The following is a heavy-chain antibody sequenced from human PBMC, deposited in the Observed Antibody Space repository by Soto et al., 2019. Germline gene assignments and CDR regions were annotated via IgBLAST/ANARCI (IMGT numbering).Heavy chain of an antibody. D-gene: IGHD5-12*01. CDR3: ARGGGYDSLTFDQ. Sequence: QVHLVESGGGVVQPGASLRLSCTASGFSFSDFAMNWVRQAPGKGLEWVAVITDDGSTTYYADSVKGRFNISRDNSKNTVSLPLHSLSLDDTAVYYCARGGGYDSLTFDQWGQGTLVSVSS. CDR2: ITDDGSTT. V-gene: IGHV3-30*04. CDR1: GFSFSDFA. J-gene: IGHJ4*02.